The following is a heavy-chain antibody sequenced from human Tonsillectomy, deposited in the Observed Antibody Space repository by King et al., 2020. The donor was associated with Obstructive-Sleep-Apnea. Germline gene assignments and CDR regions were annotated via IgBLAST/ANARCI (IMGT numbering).Heavy chain of an antibody. CDR3: ARERGRFDY. D-gene: IGHD3-16*01. Sequence: VPLQESGPGLVKPSETLSLTCTVSGGSVSSGSYYWRWIRQPPGQGLEWIGYIYYSGSTNYNPSLKSRVTISVDTSKNQFSLKLSSVTAADTAVYYCARERGRFDYWGQGTLVTVSS. CDR1: GGSVSSGSYY. CDR2: IYYSGST. V-gene: IGHV4-61*01. J-gene: IGHJ4*02.